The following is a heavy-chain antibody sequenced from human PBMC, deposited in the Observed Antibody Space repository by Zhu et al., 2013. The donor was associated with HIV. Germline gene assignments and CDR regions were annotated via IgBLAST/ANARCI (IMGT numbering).Heavy chain of an antibody. J-gene: IGHJ4*02. CDR1: GGTFSSYT. CDR2: IIPILGIA. D-gene: IGHD3-16*01. Sequence: QVQLVQSGAEVKKPGSSVKVSCKASGGTFSSYTISWVRQAPGQGLEWMGRIIPILGIANYAQKFQGRVTITADKSTSTAYMELSSLRSEDTAVYYCARTEPVYDYVWLWGQGTLVTVSS. CDR3: ARTEPVYDYVWL. V-gene: IGHV1-69*02.